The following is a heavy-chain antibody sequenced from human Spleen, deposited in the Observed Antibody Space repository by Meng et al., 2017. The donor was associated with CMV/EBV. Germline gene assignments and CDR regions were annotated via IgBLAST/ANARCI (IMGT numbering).Heavy chain of an antibody. CDR3: ATDYGDYVGWFDL. Sequence: GGSLRLSCAASGFTFSSYEMHWVRRAPGKGLEWLSYISSGGSIIYYADSVEGRFTISRDNAKNFLYLQMSNLRAEDTALYYCATDYGDYVGWFDLWGQGTLVTVSS. D-gene: IGHD4-17*01. V-gene: IGHV3-48*03. CDR1: GFTFSSYE. CDR2: ISSGGSII. J-gene: IGHJ5*02.